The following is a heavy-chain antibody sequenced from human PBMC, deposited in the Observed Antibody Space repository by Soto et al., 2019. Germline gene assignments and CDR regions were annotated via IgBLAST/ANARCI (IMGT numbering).Heavy chain of an antibody. D-gene: IGHD3-10*01. V-gene: IGHV3-21*06. J-gene: IGHJ4*02. CDR1: GFTFSSHA. CDR3: ARDPLWFGEIGYFDY. CDR2: IDSSSSFI. Sequence: EVQLVESGGSLVKPGGSLRLSCAASGFTFSSHAMNWVRQAPGKGLEWISSIDSSSSFIYYADTVKGRFTTSRDNAKNSVFLHMSSLIADYTAVYSCARDPLWFGEIGYFDYWGQGALVTVSS.